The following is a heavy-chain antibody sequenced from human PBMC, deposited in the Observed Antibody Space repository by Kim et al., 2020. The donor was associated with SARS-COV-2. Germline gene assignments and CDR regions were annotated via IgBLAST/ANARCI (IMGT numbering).Heavy chain of an antibody. Sequence: GGSLRLSCAASGFTFSSYWMTWVRQAPGKGLEWVANMNQDGSAKYYVDSVRGRFTISRDNAKNSLYLQMDSLRAEDTAVYFCARDPTRRSDYLGQGTLVT. CDR1: GFTFSSYW. CDR2: MNQDGSAK. J-gene: IGHJ4*02. D-gene: IGHD1-1*01. CDR3: ARDPTRRSDY. V-gene: IGHV3-7*01.